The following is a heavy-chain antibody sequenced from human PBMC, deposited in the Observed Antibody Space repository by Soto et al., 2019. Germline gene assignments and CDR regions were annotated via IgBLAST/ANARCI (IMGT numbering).Heavy chain of an antibody. J-gene: IGHJ6*02. CDR3: ARSGDLRSSYYYYGMDV. Sequence: SETLSLTCTVSGGSISSYYWSWIRQPPGKGLEWIGYIYYSGSTNYNPSLKSRVTISVDTSKNQFSLKLSSVTAADTAVYYCARSGDLRSSYYYYGMDVWGQGTTVTVSS. CDR1: GGSISSYY. CDR2: IYYSGST. D-gene: IGHD3-16*01. V-gene: IGHV4-59*01.